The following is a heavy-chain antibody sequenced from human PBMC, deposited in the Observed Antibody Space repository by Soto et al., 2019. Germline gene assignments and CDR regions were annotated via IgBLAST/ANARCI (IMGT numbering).Heavy chain of an antibody. V-gene: IGHV3-23*01. CDR2: ISGSGGST. CDR3: AKDRYYYGSGSYYNPPQSFDY. Sequence: EVQLLESGGGLVQPGGSLRLSCAASGFTFSSYAMSWVRQAPGKGLEWVSAISGSGGSTYYADSVKGRFTISRDNSKNTLSLQMNSLRVEDTAVYYCAKDRYYYGSGSYYNPPQSFDYWGQGTLVTVSS. J-gene: IGHJ4*02. CDR1: GFTFSSYA. D-gene: IGHD3-10*01.